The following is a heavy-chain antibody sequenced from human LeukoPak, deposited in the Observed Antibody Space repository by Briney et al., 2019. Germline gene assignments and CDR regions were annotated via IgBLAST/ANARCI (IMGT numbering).Heavy chain of an antibody. CDR1: GFTFSSYG. Sequence: GGPLRLSCAASGFTFSSYGMHWVRQAPGKGLEWVAVISYDGSNKYYADSVKGRFTISRDNSKNTLYLQMNSLRAEDTAVYYCAKGGLVAARDYYYYGMDVWGQGTTVTVSS. V-gene: IGHV3-30*18. J-gene: IGHJ6*02. D-gene: IGHD6-6*01. CDR3: AKGGLVAARDYYYYGMDV. CDR2: ISYDGSNK.